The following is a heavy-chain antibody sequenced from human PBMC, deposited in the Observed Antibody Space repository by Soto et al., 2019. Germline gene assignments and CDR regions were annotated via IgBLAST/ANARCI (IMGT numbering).Heavy chain of an antibody. CDR2: VYYSGTT. D-gene: IGHD6-19*01. CDR3: ARLRNLGYSSGWLPPFDY. Sequence: PLEMLSRTYSGTGGEISSSIYEWGWMRQPPGKGLEWIGSVYYSGTTYYNPSLKSRLTISVDTSKNQFSLKLSSVTAADTAVYYCARLRNLGYSSGWLPPFDYWGQG. V-gene: IGHV4-39*01. CDR1: GGEISSSIYE. J-gene: IGHJ4*02.